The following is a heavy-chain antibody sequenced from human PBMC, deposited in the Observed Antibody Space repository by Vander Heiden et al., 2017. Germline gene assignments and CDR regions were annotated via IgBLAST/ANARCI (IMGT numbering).Heavy chain of an antibody. J-gene: IGHJ4*02. CDR1: GDSISSGDYY. V-gene: IGHV4-30-4*01. CDR3: ARDVRTSAGIDY. Sequence: QVQLQESGPGLVKPSQTLSLTCTVSGDSISSGDYYWSWIRQPPGKGLEWIGYIYYSGSTYYNPSLKSRVTTSVDTSKNQFSLKLRSVTAADTAVYYCARDVRTSAGIDYWGPGTLVTVSS. CDR2: IYYSGST.